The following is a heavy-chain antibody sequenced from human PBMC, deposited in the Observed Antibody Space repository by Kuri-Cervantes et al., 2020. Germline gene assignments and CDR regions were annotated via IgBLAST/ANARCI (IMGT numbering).Heavy chain of an antibody. Sequence: LSLTCAASGFTFSDYYMSWIRQAPGKGLEWVSYISSSGGTIYYADSGKGRFTIPRDNAKNSLYLQMNSLRAEDTAVYYCARGAGYSSSWYENWFDPWGQGTLVTVSS. J-gene: IGHJ5*02. V-gene: IGHV3-11*01. D-gene: IGHD6-13*01. CDR2: ISSSGGTI. CDR3: ARGAGYSSSWYENWFDP. CDR1: GFTFSDYY.